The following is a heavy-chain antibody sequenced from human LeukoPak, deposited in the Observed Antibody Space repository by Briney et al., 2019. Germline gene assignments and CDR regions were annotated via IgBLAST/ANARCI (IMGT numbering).Heavy chain of an antibody. CDR1: GYSISSGYY. CDR2: IYHSGST. D-gene: IGHD6-19*01. Sequence: SETLSLTCTVSGYSISSGYYWGWIRQPPGKRLEWIGSIYHSGSTYYNPSLKSRVTISVDTSKNQFSLKLSSVTAADTAMYYCARGTLYSGWSYYFDYWGQGSQVTVSS. CDR3: ARGTLYSGWSYYFDY. J-gene: IGHJ4*02. V-gene: IGHV4-38-2*02.